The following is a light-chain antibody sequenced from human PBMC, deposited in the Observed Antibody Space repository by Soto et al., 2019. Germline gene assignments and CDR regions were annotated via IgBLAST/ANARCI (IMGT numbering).Light chain of an antibody. V-gene: IGLV2-14*01. CDR2: EVT. CDR3: SSYTTTITV. J-gene: IGLJ3*02. CDR1: SSDVGGYAY. Sequence: QSALTQPASVSGSPGQSITISCTGTSSDVGGYAYVSWYQQYPGKAPKLVIYEVTNRPLGVSNRFSGSKSGNTASLTISGLQAEDEADYYCSSYTTTITVFGGGTKLTVL.